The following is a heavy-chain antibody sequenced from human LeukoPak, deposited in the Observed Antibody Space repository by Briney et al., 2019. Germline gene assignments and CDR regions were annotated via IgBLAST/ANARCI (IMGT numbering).Heavy chain of an antibody. Sequence: QTGGSLRLSCAASGFTFSSYAMSWVRQAPGKGLEWVSAISGSGGSTYYADSVKGRFTISRDNSKNTLYLQMNSLRVEDTALYYCAKSDYGDYGIWNYWGQGTLVTVSS. V-gene: IGHV3-23*01. J-gene: IGHJ4*02. D-gene: IGHD4-17*01. CDR2: ISGSGGST. CDR1: GFTFSSYA. CDR3: AKSDYGDYGIWNY.